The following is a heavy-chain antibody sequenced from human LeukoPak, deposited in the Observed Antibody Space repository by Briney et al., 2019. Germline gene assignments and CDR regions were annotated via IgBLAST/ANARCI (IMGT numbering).Heavy chain of an antibody. CDR1: GYTFTSYY. J-gene: IGHJ5*02. Sequence: GASVKVSCKASGYTFTSYYMHWVRQAPGQGLEWMGIINPSGGSTSYAQKFQGRVTMTRDTSTSTVYMELSSLRSEDTAVYYCARGVGGVRSGNWFDPWGQGTLVTVSS. CDR3: ARGVGGVRSGNWFDP. CDR2: INPSGGST. D-gene: IGHD2-8*01. V-gene: IGHV1-46*01.